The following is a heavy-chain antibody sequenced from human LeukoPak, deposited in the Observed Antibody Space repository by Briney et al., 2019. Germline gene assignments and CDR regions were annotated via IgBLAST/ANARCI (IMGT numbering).Heavy chain of an antibody. CDR1: GFTFSSYA. J-gene: IGHJ6*03. V-gene: IGHV3-30-3*01. D-gene: IGHD4-11*01. CDR2: ISYDGSNK. Sequence: PRGSLRLSCAASGFTFSSYAMHWVRQAPGKGLEWVAVISYDGSNKYYADSVKGRFTISRDNSKNTLYLQMNSLRAEDTAVYYCARPPNHHDYSKSYYYYYMDVWGKGTTVTVSS. CDR3: ARPPNHHDYSKSYYYYYMDV.